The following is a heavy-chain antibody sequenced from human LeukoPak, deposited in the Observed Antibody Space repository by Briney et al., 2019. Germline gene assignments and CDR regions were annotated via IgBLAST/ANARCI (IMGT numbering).Heavy chain of an antibody. CDR1: GFTFSSYA. J-gene: IGHJ4*02. Sequence: GGSLRLSCAASGFTFSSYAMSWVRQAPGKGLEWVSAISGSGRSTYYADSVKGRFTISRDNSKNTLYLQMNSLRAEDTAVYYCAKDVKIVVVVAATSPPDYWGQGTLVTVSS. D-gene: IGHD2-15*01. CDR2: ISGSGRST. V-gene: IGHV3-23*01. CDR3: AKDVKIVVVVAATSPPDY.